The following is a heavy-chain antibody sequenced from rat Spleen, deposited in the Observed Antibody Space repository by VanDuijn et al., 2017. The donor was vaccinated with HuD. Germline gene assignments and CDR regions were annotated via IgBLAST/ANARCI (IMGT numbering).Heavy chain of an antibody. CDR1: GFTFNNYW. Sequence: EVQLVESGGGLVQPGRSLKLSCVASGFTFNNYWMTWIRQAPGKGLEWVASITNTGGSTYYPDSVKGRFTIPRDNAENTVYLQMKSLRSEDTATYYCAVAGYGYWGQGVMVTVSS. J-gene: IGHJ2*01. D-gene: IGHD4-3*01. CDR3: AVAGYGY. V-gene: IGHV5-31*01. CDR2: ITNTGGST.